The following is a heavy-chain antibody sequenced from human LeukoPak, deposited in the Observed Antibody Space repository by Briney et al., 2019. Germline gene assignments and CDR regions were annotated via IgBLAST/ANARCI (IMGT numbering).Heavy chain of an antibody. CDR2: ISSSGSTI. CDR3: ARDNSVGDYAWWFDP. J-gene: IGHJ5*02. D-gene: IGHD1-26*01. CDR1: GFTFSSYE. Sequence: GGSLRLSCAASGFTFSSYEMNWVRQAPGKGLEGVSYISSSGSTIYYADSVKGRFTISRDNAKNSLYLQMNSLRAEDTAVYYCARDNSVGDYAWWFDPWGQGTLVTVSS. V-gene: IGHV3-48*03.